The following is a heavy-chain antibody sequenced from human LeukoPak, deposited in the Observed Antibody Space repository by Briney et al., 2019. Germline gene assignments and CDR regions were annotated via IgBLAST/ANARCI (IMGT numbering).Heavy chain of an antibody. CDR3: ARFSWGCSTASCYLPN. CDR2: IYYPATT. J-gene: IGHJ4*02. D-gene: IGHD2-2*01. V-gene: IGHV4-59*01. Sequence: SETLSLTCTVGGGSLSGDYWGWVRQPPGKGGEGGGHIYYPATTFYNPSLNSRVTITLDTSRNQLSLRLTSVIAADTAVYYCARFSWGCSTASCYLPNWGQGALVTVSS. CDR1: GGSLSGDY.